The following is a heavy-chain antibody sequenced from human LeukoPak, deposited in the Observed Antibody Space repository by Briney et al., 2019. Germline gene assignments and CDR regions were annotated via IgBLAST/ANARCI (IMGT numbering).Heavy chain of an antibody. CDR1: GYTFTSYG. CDR2: ISAYNGST. Sequence: ASVKVSCKASGYTFTSYGISWVRQAPGQGLEWMGWISAYNGSTNYAQKFQGRVTVTTDTSTSTAYMELRSLRSDDTAVYYCARWRWELLWFDPWGQGTLVTVSS. CDR3: ARWRWELLWFDP. J-gene: IGHJ5*02. V-gene: IGHV1-18*01. D-gene: IGHD1-26*01.